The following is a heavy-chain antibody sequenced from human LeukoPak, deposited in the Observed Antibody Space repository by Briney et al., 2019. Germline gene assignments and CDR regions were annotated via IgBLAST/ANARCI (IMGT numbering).Heavy chain of an antibody. Sequence: GGSLSLSCAASGFTFSSYAMSWIRQIPGKGLEWVSAISGISASIYYADSVKGRFTISRDNSKNTLYLQMNSLRAEDTAVYYCVKPYSSNRDAFDLWGQGTMVTVSS. J-gene: IGHJ3*01. CDR1: GFTFSSYA. D-gene: IGHD4-11*01. CDR2: ISGISASI. CDR3: VKPYSSNRDAFDL. V-gene: IGHV3-23*01.